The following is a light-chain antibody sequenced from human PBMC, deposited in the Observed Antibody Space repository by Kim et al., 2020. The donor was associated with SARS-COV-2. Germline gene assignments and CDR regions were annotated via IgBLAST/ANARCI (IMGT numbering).Light chain of an antibody. Sequence: ETVTTQSPATLSVSPGERATLSRRVSQSVSINVAWYQHKPGQALRLLIYAASSRAAGVPARFSGSGSGTDFTLTISSLQSEDSAVYYCQQYNIWPPDSFGQGTKVDIK. CDR2: AAS. CDR1: QSVSIN. V-gene: IGKV3-15*01. J-gene: IGKJ2*03. CDR3: QQYNIWPPDS.